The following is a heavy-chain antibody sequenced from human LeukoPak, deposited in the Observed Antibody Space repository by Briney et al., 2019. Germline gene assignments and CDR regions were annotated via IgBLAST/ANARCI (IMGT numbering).Heavy chain of an antibody. CDR3: ATDLSSNPRLVVVRNGMDV. CDR2: FDPEDGET. CDR1: GYTLTELS. V-gene: IGHV1-24*01. J-gene: IGHJ6*02. D-gene: IGHD2-2*01. Sequence: KVSCXXSGYTLTELSMHWVRQAPGKGLEWMGGFDPEDGETIYVQKFQGRVTMTEDTSTDTAYMELSSLRSEDTAVYYCATDLSSNPRLVVVRNGMDVWGQGTTVTVSS.